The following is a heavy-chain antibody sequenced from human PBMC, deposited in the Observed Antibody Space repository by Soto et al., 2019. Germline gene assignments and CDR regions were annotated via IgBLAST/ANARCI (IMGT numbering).Heavy chain of an antibody. CDR2: INHSGNT. Sequence: SETLSLTCAVYGASLSDNYCNWLRQPPGKGLEWIGEINHSGNTNYNPSLRSRVTISIDTSKNQLSLNLRSVSAADTAVYYCARGRGDFDAWGQGTPVTVSS. J-gene: IGHJ5*02. D-gene: IGHD2-21*01. CDR3: ARGRGDFDA. CDR1: GASLSDNY. V-gene: IGHV4-34*01.